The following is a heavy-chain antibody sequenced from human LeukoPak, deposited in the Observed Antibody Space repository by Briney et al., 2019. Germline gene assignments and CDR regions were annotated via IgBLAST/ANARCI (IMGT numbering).Heavy chain of an antibody. V-gene: IGHV3-74*01. J-gene: IGHJ4*02. CDR1: GFTFTTYW. CDR2: IKYDGSTS. Sequence: GGSLRLSCEASGFTFTTYWIHWVCHGPGKGLVRVSRIKYDGSTSNYADSVKGRFTISRGNAKNTVYLQMNSLRVEDTAVYYCARGALYQYYLDYWGWGQGTLVTVSS. D-gene: IGHD4-17*01. CDR3: ARGALYQYYLDYWG.